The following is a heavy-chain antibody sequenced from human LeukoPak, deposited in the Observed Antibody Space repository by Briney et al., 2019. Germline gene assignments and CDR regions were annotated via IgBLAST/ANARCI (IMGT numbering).Heavy chain of an antibody. CDR3: ASGFGYCSSTSCLGDY. D-gene: IGHD2-2*03. V-gene: IGHV1-18*01. CDR1: GYTFTSYG. CDR2: ISAYNGNT. Sequence: ASVKVSCKXSGYTFTSYGISWVRQAPGQGLERMGWISAYNGNTNYAQKLQGRVTMTTDTSTSTAYMELRSLRSDDTAVYYCASGFGYCSSTSCLGDYWGQGTLVTVSS. J-gene: IGHJ4*02.